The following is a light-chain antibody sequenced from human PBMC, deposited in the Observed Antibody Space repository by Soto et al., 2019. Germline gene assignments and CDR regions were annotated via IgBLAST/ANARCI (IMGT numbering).Light chain of an antibody. CDR1: QRISNF. Sequence: DIQMTQFPSSLSASVGDRVTISCRASQRISNFLAWYQQKPGKGPRLLIYAASTLQSGVSSRFSGSGSGTDFTLTISSLQPEDVATYYCQNYNSLPQTFGPGTKVDIK. J-gene: IGKJ3*01. V-gene: IGKV1-27*01. CDR3: QNYNSLPQT. CDR2: AAS.